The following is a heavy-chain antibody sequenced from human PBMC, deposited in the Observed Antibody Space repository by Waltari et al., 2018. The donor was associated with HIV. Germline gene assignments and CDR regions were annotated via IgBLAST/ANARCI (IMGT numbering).Heavy chain of an antibody. CDR1: GFSFSSYS. V-gene: IGHV3-48*01. D-gene: IGHD6-6*01. Sequence: EVQLVESGGGLVQPGGSLRLSCTASGFSFSSYSMHWFRQAPGKGLEWVSYISTSSSAIFYADSVKGRFTISRDTAKNSLYLQMNSLRAEDTAVYYCARDRTRYYFDSWGQGTLVTVSS. CDR2: ISTSSSAI. J-gene: IGHJ4*02. CDR3: ARDRTRYYFDS.